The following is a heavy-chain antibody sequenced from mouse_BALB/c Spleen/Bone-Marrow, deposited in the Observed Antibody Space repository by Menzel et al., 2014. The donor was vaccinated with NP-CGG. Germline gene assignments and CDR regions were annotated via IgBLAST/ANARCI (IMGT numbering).Heavy chain of an antibody. CDR2: INPSNGRT. V-gene: IGHV1S81*02. CDR3: ARSDGYYPYYYAMDY. Sequence: QVQLQQSGAELVKPGASVKLSCKASGYTFTSYWMHWVKQRPGQGLEWIGEINPSNGRTNYNEKFKGKATLTVDKSSSTAYMQLSSLTSEDSAVYYCARSDGYYPYYYAMDYWGQGTSVTVSS. CDR1: GYTFTSYW. D-gene: IGHD2-3*01. J-gene: IGHJ4*01.